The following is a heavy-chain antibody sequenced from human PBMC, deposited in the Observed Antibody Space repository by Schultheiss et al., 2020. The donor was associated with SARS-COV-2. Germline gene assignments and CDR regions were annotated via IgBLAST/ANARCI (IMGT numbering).Heavy chain of an antibody. CDR3: ARGSNSYYDSSGYYQYYYYYYGMDV. Sequence: GESLKISCAASGFTFSSYGMHWVRQAPGKGLEWVAVIWYDGSNKYYADSVKGRFTISRDNSKNTLYLQMNSLRAEDTAVYYCARGSNSYYDSSGYYQYYYYYYGMDVWGQGTTVTVSS. CDR1: GFTFSSYG. D-gene: IGHD3-22*01. J-gene: IGHJ6*02. CDR2: IWYDGSNK. V-gene: IGHV3-33*08.